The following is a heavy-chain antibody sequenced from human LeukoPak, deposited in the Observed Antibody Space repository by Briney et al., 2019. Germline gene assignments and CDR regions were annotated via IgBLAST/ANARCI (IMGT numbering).Heavy chain of an antibody. CDR1: GGTFSSYA. CDR3: ASSTRDIVVVPALLDSGMDV. J-gene: IGHJ6*02. D-gene: IGHD2-2*01. V-gene: IGHV1-69*04. Sequence: SVKVSCKASGGTFSSYAISWVRQAPGQGLEWMGRIIPILGIANYAQKFQGRVTITADKSTSTAYMELSSLRSEDTAVYYCASSTRDIVVVPALLDSGMDVWGQGTTVTVSS. CDR2: IIPILGIA.